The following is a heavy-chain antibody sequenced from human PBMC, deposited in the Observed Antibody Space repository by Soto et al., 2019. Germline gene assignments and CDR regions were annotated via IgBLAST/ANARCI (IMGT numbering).Heavy chain of an antibody. CDR3: ARDRSAVAGDYYYYDGMDV. V-gene: IGHV3-30*04. Sequence: GGSLRLSCGASGFTFSIYAMHGVRQAPGKGLRWVAVTSFDGRYQYYADSVKGRFTISRDNSKNTLYLQVNSLRAEDTAVYYCARDRSAVAGDYYYYDGMDVWGQGTTVTVSS. CDR2: TSFDGRYQ. D-gene: IGHD6-19*01. J-gene: IGHJ6*02. CDR1: GFTFSIYA.